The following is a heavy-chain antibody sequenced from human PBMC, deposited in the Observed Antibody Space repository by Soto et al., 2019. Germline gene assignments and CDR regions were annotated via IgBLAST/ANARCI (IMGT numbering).Heavy chain of an antibody. CDR2: MNPNSGNT. J-gene: IGHJ3*02. V-gene: IGHV1-8*01. CDR1: GYTFTSYD. D-gene: IGHD2-15*01. CDR3: ARGRDCSGGSCYGAFDI. Sequence: ASVKVSCKASGYTFTSYDINWVRQATGQGFEWMGWMNPNSGNTGYARKFQGRVTMTRNTSISTAYMELSSLRSEDTAVYYCARGRDCSGGSCYGAFDIWGQGTMVTVSS.